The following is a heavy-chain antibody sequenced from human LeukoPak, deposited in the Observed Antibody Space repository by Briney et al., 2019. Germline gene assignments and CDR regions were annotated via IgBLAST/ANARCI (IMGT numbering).Heavy chain of an antibody. CDR3: AKYLYTSGSLYDY. J-gene: IGHJ4*02. CDR1: GFTFASYA. V-gene: IGHV3-23*01. CDR2: INSNGGST. D-gene: IGHD3-10*01. Sequence: GGSLRLSCAASGFTFASYAMTWVRQAPGKGLEWVSAINSNGGSTCYADSVKGRFTISRDNSKNTLFLRMNSLRAEDTALYYCAKYLYTSGSLYDYWRQGTLVTVSS.